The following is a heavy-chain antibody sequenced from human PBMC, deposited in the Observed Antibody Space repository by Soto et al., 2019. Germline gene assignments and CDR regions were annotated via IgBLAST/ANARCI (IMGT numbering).Heavy chain of an antibody. J-gene: IGHJ4*02. Sequence: GGSLRLSXAASGFTVSSNYMSWVRQAPGKGLEWVSVIYSGGSTYYADSVKGRFTISRDNSKNTLYLQMNSLRAEDTAVYYCASSRRYCSSTSCYRAGMDYWGQGTLVTVSS. CDR3: ASSRRYCSSTSCYRAGMDY. CDR1: GFTVSSNY. CDR2: IYSGGST. D-gene: IGHD2-2*02. V-gene: IGHV3-53*01.